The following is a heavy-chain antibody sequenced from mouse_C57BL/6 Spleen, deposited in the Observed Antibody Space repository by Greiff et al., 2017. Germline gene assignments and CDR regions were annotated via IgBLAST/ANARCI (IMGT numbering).Heavy chain of an antibody. Sequence: VKLMESGAELARPGASVKMSCKASGYTFTSYTMHWVKQRPGQGLEWIGYINPSSGYTKYNQKFKDKATLTADKSSSTAYMQLSSLTSEDSAVYYCARSKGTTVVDYWGQGTTLTVSS. CDR1: GYTFTSYT. CDR2: INPSSGYT. D-gene: IGHD1-1*01. CDR3: ARSKGTTVVDY. V-gene: IGHV1-4*01. J-gene: IGHJ2*01.